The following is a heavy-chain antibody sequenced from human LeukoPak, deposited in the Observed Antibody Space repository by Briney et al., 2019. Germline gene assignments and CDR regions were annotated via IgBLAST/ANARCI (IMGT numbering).Heavy chain of an antibody. J-gene: IGHJ4*02. V-gene: IGHV4-38-2*01. CDR3: ARAYCGGDRTRDY. CDR2: IYPSGST. CDR1: GYSIGSGYY. Sequence: SETLSLTCAVSGYSIGSGYYWGWIRPPPGKGLEWIGSIYPSGSTYYNPSLKSRVTISVDTSKNQFSLELSSVTAADTAFYYCARAYCGGDRTRDYWGQGTLVTVSS. D-gene: IGHD2-21*01.